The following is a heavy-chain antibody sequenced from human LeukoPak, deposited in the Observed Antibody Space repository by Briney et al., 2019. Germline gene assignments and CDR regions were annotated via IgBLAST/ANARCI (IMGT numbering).Heavy chain of an antibody. CDR2: ISGSGGST. CDR1: GFNVSSYA. Sequence: GGCLRLSCSAAGFNVSSYAMSCGRQAPGKWLGWGSAISGSGGSTYYADSVQRRFTISRDNSKNTLYLQMNSLRAEDTAVYYCAKDRSSHRMGYYYYMDVWGKGTTVTVSS. CDR3: AKDRSSHRMGYYYYMDV. V-gene: IGHV3-23*01. D-gene: IGHD6-19*01. J-gene: IGHJ6*03.